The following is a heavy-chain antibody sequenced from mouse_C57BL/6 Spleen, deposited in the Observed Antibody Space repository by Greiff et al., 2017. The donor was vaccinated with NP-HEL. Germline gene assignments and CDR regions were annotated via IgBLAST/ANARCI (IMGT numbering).Heavy chain of an antibody. Sequence: QVQLQQSGAELVRPGASVTLSCEASGYTFTDYEMHWVKQTPVHGLEWIGAIDPETGGTAYNQKFKGKAILTADKSSSTAYMELRSLTSEDSAVYYCTRRGYDGYPPWFAYWGQGTLVTVSA. CDR1: GYTFTDYE. J-gene: IGHJ3*01. V-gene: IGHV1-15*01. D-gene: IGHD2-3*01. CDR2: IDPETGGT. CDR3: TRRGYDGYPPWFAY.